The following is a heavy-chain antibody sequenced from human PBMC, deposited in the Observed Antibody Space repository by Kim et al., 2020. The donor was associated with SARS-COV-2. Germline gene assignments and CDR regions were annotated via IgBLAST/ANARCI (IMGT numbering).Heavy chain of an antibody. CDR3: ARGGPRRVDY. Sequence: SETLSLTCAVYGGSFSGYYWSWIRQPPGKGLEWIGEINHSGSTNYNPSLKSRVTISVDTSKNQFSLKLSSVTAADTAVYYCARGGPRRVDYWGQGTLVT. CDR1: GGSFSGYY. V-gene: IGHV4-34*01. J-gene: IGHJ4*02. CDR2: INHSGST.